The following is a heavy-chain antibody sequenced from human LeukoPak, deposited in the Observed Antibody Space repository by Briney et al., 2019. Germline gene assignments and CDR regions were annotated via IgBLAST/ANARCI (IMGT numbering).Heavy chain of an antibody. D-gene: IGHD3-3*01. V-gene: IGHV4-38-2*02. CDR1: GYSISSGYY. CDR3: ARSGADYDFWSGYLSSNWFDP. J-gene: IGHJ5*02. CDR2: IYHSGNT. Sequence: TSETLSLTCTVSGYSISSGYYWGWIRQPPGKGLEWIDSIYHSGNTYYNPSLKSRVTISVDTSKNQFSLKLSSVTAADTAVYYCARSGADYDFWSGYLSSNWFDPWGQGTLVTVSS.